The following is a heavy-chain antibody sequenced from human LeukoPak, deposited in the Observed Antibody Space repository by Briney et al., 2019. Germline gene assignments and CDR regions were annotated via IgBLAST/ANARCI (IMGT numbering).Heavy chain of an antibody. CDR2: ISAYNGNT. CDR1: GYTFTSYG. CDR3: ARAQGRDGYNLVDY. Sequence: ASVKVSCKASGYTFTSYGISWVRQAPGQGLEWMGWISAYNGNTNYAQKLQGRVTMTTDTSTSTAYVELRSLRSDDTAVYYCARAQGRDGYNLVDYWGQGTLVTVSS. D-gene: IGHD5-24*01. J-gene: IGHJ4*02. V-gene: IGHV1-18*01.